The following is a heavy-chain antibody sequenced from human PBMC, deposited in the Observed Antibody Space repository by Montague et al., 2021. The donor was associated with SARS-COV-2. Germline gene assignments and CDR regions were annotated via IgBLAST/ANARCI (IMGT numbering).Heavy chain of an antibody. J-gene: IGHJ6*02. CDR3: ARFPYGSGSYNADYNYGMDV. CDR2: VNFRGRT. D-gene: IGHD3-10*01. CDR1: GGSFNDFY. Sequence: SETLSLTCVVYGGSFNDFYWSWIRQPPGKGLEWIGEVNFRGRTNYNPSLKSRATVSVDKSNNHFSLRLSSVTAADTAVYYCARFPYGSGSYNADYNYGMDVWGQGTTVTVSS. V-gene: IGHV4-34*01.